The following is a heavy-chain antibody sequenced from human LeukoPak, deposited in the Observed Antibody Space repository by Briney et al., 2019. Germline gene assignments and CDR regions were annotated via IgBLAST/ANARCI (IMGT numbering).Heavy chain of an antibody. CDR2: ISSSGSTQ. V-gene: IGHV3-11*04. D-gene: IGHD2-2*01. Sequence: PGGSLRLSCAASRFTFSDYYMSWIRQAPGKGLEWVSYISSSGSTQYYADSVKGRFTISRDNAKNSLYLQVNSLRAEDTAVYYCAREGDRYCSSTSCYEYWGQGTLVTVSS. CDR3: AREGDRYCSSTSCYEY. J-gene: IGHJ4*02. CDR1: RFTFSDYY.